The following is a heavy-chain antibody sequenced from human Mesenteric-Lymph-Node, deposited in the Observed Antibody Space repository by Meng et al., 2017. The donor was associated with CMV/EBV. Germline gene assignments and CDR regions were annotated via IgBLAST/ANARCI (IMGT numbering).Heavy chain of an antibody. V-gene: IGHV4-34*01. CDR2: INHSGST. J-gene: IGHJ4*02. Sequence: LNPCDALSVTVAVYGWSFSGYYWSWIRQSPEKGLEWIGEINHSGSTTYNPSFTSRIIISVDTSTNQISLNMSSVTAADTAVYYCARGSSYDILTGYFDYWGQGALVTVSS. D-gene: IGHD3-9*01. CDR1: GWSFSGYY. CDR3: ARGSSYDILTGYFDY.